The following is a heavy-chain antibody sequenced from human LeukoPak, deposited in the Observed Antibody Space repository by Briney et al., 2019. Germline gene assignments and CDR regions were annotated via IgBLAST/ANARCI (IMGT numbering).Heavy chain of an antibody. CDR2: IYPGDSDT. Sequence: GESLKISCRGSGYSFNTYWIRWVRQMPGKGLEWMGIIYPGDSDTRYSPSFQGQVTMSADKSINTAYLQWSSLKASDTAMYYCASRQRCSSTSCPPDYWGQGTLVTVSS. V-gene: IGHV5-51*01. D-gene: IGHD2-2*01. CDR3: ASRQRCSSTSCPPDY. CDR1: GYSFNTYW. J-gene: IGHJ4*02.